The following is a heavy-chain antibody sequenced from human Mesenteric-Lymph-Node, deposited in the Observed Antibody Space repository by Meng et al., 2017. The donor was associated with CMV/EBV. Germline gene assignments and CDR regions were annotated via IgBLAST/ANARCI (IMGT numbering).Heavy chain of an antibody. D-gene: IGHD3/OR15-3a*01. CDR2: INPSGGST. Sequence: CKASGSTFTSYYMPWVRQAPGPGLEWMGIINPSGGSTSYAQKFQGRVTMTRDTSTSTVYMELSSLRSEDTAVYYCARDLRAGLGGFDPWGQGTLVTVSS. V-gene: IGHV1-46*01. CDR1: GSTFTSYY. J-gene: IGHJ5*02. CDR3: ARDLRAGLGGFDP.